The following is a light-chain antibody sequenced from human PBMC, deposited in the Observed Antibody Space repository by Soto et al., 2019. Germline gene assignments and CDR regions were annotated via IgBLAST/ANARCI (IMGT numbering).Light chain of an antibody. CDR3: QQSNNLPQT. V-gene: IGKV3-15*01. Sequence: EIVMTQSPATLSVSPGERATLSCRASQSVSSNLAWYQPKPGQAPRLLIYGASTEATGIPARFSGSGSGTEFTLTISSLQSEDFAVYYCQQSNNLPQTFGQGTKVEIK. CDR1: QSVSSN. CDR2: GAS. J-gene: IGKJ1*01.